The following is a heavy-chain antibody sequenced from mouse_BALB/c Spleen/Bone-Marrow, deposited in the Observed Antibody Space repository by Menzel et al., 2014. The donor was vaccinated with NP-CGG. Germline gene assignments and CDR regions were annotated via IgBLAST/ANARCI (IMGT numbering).Heavy chain of an antibody. CDR2: INPSTGYT. CDR3: AKGEELLYAMDY. J-gene: IGHJ4*01. D-gene: IGHD4-1*01. CDR1: GYTFTSYW. V-gene: IGHV1-7*01. Sequence: VQLQESGAELAKPGASVKMSCKASGYTFTSYWMHWVKQRPGQGLEWIGYINPSTGYTEYNQKFKGKATLTADKSSSTAYMQLSSLTSDDSAVYFCAKGEELLYAMDYWGQGTSVTVSS.